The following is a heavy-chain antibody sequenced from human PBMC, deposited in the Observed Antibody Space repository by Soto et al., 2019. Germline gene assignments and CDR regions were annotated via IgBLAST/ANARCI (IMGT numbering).Heavy chain of an antibody. D-gene: IGHD3-22*01. J-gene: IGHJ4*02. V-gene: IGHV4-59*01. Sequence: ASETLSLTCTVSGGSISSYYWSWIRQPPGKGLEWIGYIYYSGSTNYNPSLKSRVTISVDTSKNQFSLKLSSVTAADTAVYFCARDGYYYDSSGYQRGYYFDYWGQRTPVTVSS. CDR2: IYYSGST. CDR1: GGSISSYY. CDR3: ARDGYYYDSSGYQRGYYFDY.